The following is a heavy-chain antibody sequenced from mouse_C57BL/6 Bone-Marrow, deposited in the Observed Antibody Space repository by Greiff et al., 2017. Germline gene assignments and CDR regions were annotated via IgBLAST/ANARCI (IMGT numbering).Heavy chain of an antibody. V-gene: IGHV1-74*01. CDR3: ARDSSGYAWFAY. CDR2: IHPSDSDT. J-gene: IGHJ3*01. D-gene: IGHD3-2*02. CDR1: GYTFTSYW. Sequence: VKLQQPGAELVKPGASVKVSCKASGYTFTSYWMHWVKQRPGQGLEWIGRIHPSDSDTNYNQKFKGKATLTVAKSSSTAYMQLRSLTAEDSAVYYCARDSSGYAWFAYWGQGTLVTVSA.